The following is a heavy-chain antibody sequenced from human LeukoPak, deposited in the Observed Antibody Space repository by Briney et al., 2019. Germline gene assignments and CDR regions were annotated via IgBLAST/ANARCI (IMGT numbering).Heavy chain of an antibody. D-gene: IGHD6-19*01. J-gene: IGHJ4*02. V-gene: IGHV3-30-3*01. CDR3: ARSIAVAGTPFDY. Sequence: GGSLRLSCAASGFTFSSYAMHWVRQAPGKGLEWVAVISYDGSNKYYADSVKGRFTISRDNSKNTLYLQMNSLRAEDTAVYYCARSIAVAGTPFDYWGQGTLATVSS. CDR1: GFTFSSYA. CDR2: ISYDGSNK.